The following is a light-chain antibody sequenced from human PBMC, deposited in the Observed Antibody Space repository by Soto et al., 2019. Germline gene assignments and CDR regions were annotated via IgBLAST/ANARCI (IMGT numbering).Light chain of an antibody. Sequence: QSVLTQPASVSGSPGQSITISCTGTSSDVGGYNYVSWYQQHPGKAPKLMIYEVSDRPSGVSNRFSGSKSGNTASLTISGLQAEDEADYYCAAWDDSLSGPVFGGGTKVTVL. J-gene: IGLJ2*01. CDR3: AAWDDSLSGPV. CDR2: EVS. CDR1: SSDVGGYNY. V-gene: IGLV2-14*01.